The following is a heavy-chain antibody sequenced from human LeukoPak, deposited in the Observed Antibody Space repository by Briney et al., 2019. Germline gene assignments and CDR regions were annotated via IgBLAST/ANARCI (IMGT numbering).Heavy chain of an antibody. J-gene: IGHJ6*02. D-gene: IGHD1-26*01. CDR2: MSSGGTT. CDR3: ATRGAPGYYYGMDV. CDR1: GFTVGSNY. V-gene: IGHV3-66*01. Sequence: GGSLRLSCAASGFTVGSNYMSWVRQAPGKGLEWVSIMSSGGTTSYADSVKGRFTISRDNSRNTLYLQMNSLRAEDTAVYYCATRGAPGYYYGMDVWGQGTMVTVSS.